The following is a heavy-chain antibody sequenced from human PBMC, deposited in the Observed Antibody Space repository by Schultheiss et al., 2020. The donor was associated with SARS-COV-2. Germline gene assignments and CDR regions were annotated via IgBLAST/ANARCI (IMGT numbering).Heavy chain of an antibody. V-gene: IGHV3-21*01. Sequence: GGSLRLSCAASGFTFSSYSMNWVRQAPGKGLEWVSSISSSSSYIYYADSVKGRFTISRDNAKNSLYLQMNSLRAEDTAVYYCARDQIGGYGLVGTAFGYWGQGTLVTRLL. J-gene: IGHJ4*02. D-gene: IGHD1-26*01. CDR3: ARDQIGGYGLVGTAFGY. CDR2: ISSSSSYI. CDR1: GFTFSSYS.